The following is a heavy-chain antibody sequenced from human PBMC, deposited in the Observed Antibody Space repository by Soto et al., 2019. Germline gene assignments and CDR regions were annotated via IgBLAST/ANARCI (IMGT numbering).Heavy chain of an antibody. Sequence: ASVKVSCKTSGYTFTSYGINWVRQAPGQGLEWMGWISGYNGNTNYAQKLQGRVTMTTDTSTSTAYMELRSLRSDDTAVYYCARGDRYYDSSGYYPGLYFDYWGQRTLVTVSS. CDR2: ISGYNGNT. J-gene: IGHJ4*02. D-gene: IGHD3-22*01. CDR1: GYTFTSYG. CDR3: ARGDRYYDSSGYYPGLYFDY. V-gene: IGHV1-18*01.